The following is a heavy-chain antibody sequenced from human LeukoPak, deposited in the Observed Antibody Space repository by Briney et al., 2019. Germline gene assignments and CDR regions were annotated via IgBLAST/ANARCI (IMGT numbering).Heavy chain of an antibody. Sequence: GGSLRLSCAASGFTFSSYWMTWVRQAPGKGLEWVGRIRSKTAGGTTDFAAPVKGRFAIFRDDSENTVYLQMNSLTVEDTAVYYCSQGSGQYFHYWGQGTLVTVSS. CDR1: GFTFSSYW. CDR3: SQGSGQYFHY. V-gene: IGHV3-15*01. D-gene: IGHD2-15*01. CDR2: IRSKTAGGTT. J-gene: IGHJ4*02.